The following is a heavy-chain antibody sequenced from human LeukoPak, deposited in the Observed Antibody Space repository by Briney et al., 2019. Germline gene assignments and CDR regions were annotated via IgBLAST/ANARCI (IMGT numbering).Heavy chain of an antibody. D-gene: IGHD3-22*01. V-gene: IGHV1-69*04. CDR3: ARDYYDSSGYYVGDAFDI. CDR2: IIPILGIS. CDR1: VGTFSSYT. J-gene: IGHJ3*02. Sequence: SVKVSCKASVGTFSSYTISWVRQAPGQGHKWMGRIIPILGISKYAQKFQGRVTITADKSTSTAYMELSSLRSEDTAVYYCARDYYDSSGYYVGDAFDIWGQGTMVTVSS.